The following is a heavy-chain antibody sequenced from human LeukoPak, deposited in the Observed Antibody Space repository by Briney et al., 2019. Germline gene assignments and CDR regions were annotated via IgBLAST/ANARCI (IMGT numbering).Heavy chain of an antibody. CDR2: IIPILGIA. D-gene: IGHD2-2*02. V-gene: IGHV1-69*02. CDR3: AITIGIPAAIVTPSWFDP. CDR1: GGTFS. Sequence: ASVKVSCKASGGTFSITWVRQAPGQGLEWMGRIIPILGIANYEQKFQGRVTITADKSTSTAYMELSSLRSEDTAVYFCAITIGIPAAIVTPSWFDPWGQGTLVTVS. J-gene: IGHJ5*02.